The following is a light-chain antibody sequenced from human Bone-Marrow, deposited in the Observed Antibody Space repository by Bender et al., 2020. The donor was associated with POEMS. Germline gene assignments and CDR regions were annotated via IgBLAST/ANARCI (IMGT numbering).Light chain of an antibody. CDR3: QAGDRGIEV. CDR2: QDR. CDR1: KLGDKY. V-gene: IGLV3-1*01. Sequence: SYELTQTPSMSVSPGQTASIACSGEKLGDKYVSWYQLKPGQSPVLVIYQDRRRPSEIPERFSGSNSGGTATLTISGTQPIDEADYYCQAGDRGIEVFGGGTRLTVL. J-gene: IGLJ3*02.